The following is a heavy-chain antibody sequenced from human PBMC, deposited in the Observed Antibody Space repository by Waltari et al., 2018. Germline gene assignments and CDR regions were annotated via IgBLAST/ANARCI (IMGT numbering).Heavy chain of an antibody. CDR2: IRYDGSNK. V-gene: IGHV3-30*02. CDR3: ASGAVDGGYFDY. J-gene: IGHJ4*02. CDR1: GFTFSSYG. Sequence: QVQLVESGGGVVQPGGSLRLSCAASGFTFSSYGMHWVRQAPGKGLEWVAFIRYDGSNKYYADSVKGRFTISRDNSKNTLYLQMNSLRAEDTAVYYCASGAVDGGYFDYWGQGTLVTVSS. D-gene: IGHD2-15*01.